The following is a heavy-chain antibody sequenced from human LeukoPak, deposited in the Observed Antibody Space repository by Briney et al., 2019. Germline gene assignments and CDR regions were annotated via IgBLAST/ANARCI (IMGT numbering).Heavy chain of an antibody. CDR1: GGSIGSSSYY. Sequence: SETLSLTCTVSGGSIGSSSYYWGWIRQPPGKGLEWIGSFYYSGSTYYNPSLRSRVTISVDTSKNQFSLKLSSVTAADTAVYYCPRGIQIRGYDYLDYRGQGTLVTVSS. CDR2: FYYSGST. CDR3: PRGIQIRGYDYLDY. V-gene: IGHV4-39*07. J-gene: IGHJ4*02. D-gene: IGHD5-12*01.